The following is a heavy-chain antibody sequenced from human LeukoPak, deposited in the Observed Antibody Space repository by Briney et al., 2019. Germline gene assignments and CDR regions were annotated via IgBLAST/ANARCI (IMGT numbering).Heavy chain of an antibody. J-gene: IGHJ6*04. V-gene: IGHV4-61*02. Sequence: SETLSLTCTVSGGSISSGSYYWSWIRQPAGKGLEWIGRIYTSGSTNYNPSLKSRVTISVDTSKNQFSLKLSSVTAADTAVYYCARSPYSSSLFYYGVDLWGKGTTVTVSS. D-gene: IGHD6-13*01. CDR1: GGSISSGSYY. CDR3: ARSPYSSSLFYYGVDL. CDR2: IYTSGST.